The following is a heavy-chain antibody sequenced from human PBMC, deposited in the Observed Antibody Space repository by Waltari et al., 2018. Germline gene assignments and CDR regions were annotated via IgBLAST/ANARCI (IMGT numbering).Heavy chain of an antibody. CDR3: VRDLGVGLDVELFDY. Sequence: EVTLVESGGTSVQPGGSLRLSCTTSGFAFIAYWMAWVRQAQGKGLEWGAKITNPGSEASYLCAVNGRFTISRDNAKKSLFLQMNSLRVEETATYYCVRDLGVGLDVELFDYWGQGTQVTVSS. CDR2: ITNPGSEA. D-gene: IGHD1-7*01. J-gene: IGHJ4*01. CDR1: GFAFIAYW. V-gene: IGHV3-7*03.